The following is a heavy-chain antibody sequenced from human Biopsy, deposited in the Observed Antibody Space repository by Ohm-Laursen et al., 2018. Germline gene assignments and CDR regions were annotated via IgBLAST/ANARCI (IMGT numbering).Heavy chain of an antibody. CDR2: IYNSEST. Sequence: SDTLSLTCTVSGGSMSSYYWTWIRQPPGKGLEWIGYIYNSESTNYNPSLKSRVTISVAVDTSKSQFSLRLSSVTAADTAMYYCARGEAGVYDALDIWGQGTMVIVSS. V-gene: IGHV4-59*07. CDR3: ARGEAGVYDALDI. CDR1: GGSMSSYY. J-gene: IGHJ3*02. D-gene: IGHD3-10*01.